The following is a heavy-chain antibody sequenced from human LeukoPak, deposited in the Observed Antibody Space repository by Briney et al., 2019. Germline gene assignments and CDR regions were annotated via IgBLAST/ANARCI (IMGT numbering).Heavy chain of an antibody. V-gene: IGHV3-23*01. CDR1: GFTFSSYA. CDR3: AKYDYGGNPNEYYFDY. Sequence: PGGSLRLSCAASGFTFSSYAMSWVRQAPGKGLEWVSTIGDNGDSTDYADSVKGRFTISRDNSKNTLYLQMNSLRAQDTAVYYCAKYDYGGNPNEYYFDYWGQGTLVTVSS. D-gene: IGHD4-23*01. J-gene: IGHJ4*02. CDR2: IGDNGDST.